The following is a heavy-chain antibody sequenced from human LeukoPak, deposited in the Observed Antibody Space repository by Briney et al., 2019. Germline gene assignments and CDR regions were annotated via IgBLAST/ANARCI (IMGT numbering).Heavy chain of an antibody. CDR1: GGSISSSTYY. V-gene: IGHV4-39*07. J-gene: IGHJ5*02. D-gene: IGHD3-3*01. Sequence: SETLSLTCSVSGGSISSSTYYWGWIRQPPGKGLGWIGSIYDSGITYYNPSLKSRVTISVDTSKNQFSLKLSSVTAADTAVYYCARDLSNFWSGYFNWFDPWGQGTLVTVSS. CDR2: IYDSGIT. CDR3: ARDLSNFWSGYFNWFDP.